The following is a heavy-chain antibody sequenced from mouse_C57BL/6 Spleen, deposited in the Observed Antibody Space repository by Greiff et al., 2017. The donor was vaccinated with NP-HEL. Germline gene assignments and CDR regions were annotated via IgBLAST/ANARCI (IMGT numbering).Heavy chain of an antibody. Sequence: EVQLVESGGGLVKPGGSLKLSCAASGFTFSDYGMHWVRQAPEKGLEWVAYISSGSSTIYYADTVKGRFTISRDNAKNTLFLQMTSLRSEDTAMYYCAREGYYYGSNYAMDYWGQGTSVTVSS. CDR1: GFTFSDYG. CDR3: AREGYYYGSNYAMDY. J-gene: IGHJ4*01. V-gene: IGHV5-17*01. D-gene: IGHD1-1*01. CDR2: ISSGSSTI.